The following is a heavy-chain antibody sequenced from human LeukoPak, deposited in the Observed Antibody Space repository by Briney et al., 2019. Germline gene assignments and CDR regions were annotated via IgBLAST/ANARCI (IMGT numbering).Heavy chain of an antibody. Sequence: GEALKISCRASGDNFINYWIGWVRQMPGKGVEWVGIIKPGDSDTRYSPSFQGQVTISADKSNTTAYLQWRRKRPRDADMEYYVSGNNENYYDWFDPWGQGTLVTVSS. V-gene: IGHV5-51*01. J-gene: IGHJ5*02. CDR1: GDNFINYW. CDR2: IKPGDSDT. D-gene: IGHD1-26*01. CDR3: VSGNNENYYDWFDP.